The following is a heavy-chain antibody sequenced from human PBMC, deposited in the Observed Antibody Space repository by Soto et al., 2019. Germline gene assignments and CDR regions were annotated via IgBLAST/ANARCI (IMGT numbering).Heavy chain of an antibody. V-gene: IGHV3-30*18. CDR3: AKVTFSGDYYYSYGMDV. CDR1: GFTFSAYG. CDR2: ISYDGSSK. Sequence: QEKLVESGGGVDQRGRSLRLSCAASGFTFSAYGMHWVRQAPGKGLEWVTVISYDGSSKYYADSVKGRFIVSRDNSKNTLYLQMNSLRPEDTAVYYCAKVTFSGDYYYSYGMDVWGQGTTATVSS. D-gene: IGHD1-26*01. J-gene: IGHJ6*02.